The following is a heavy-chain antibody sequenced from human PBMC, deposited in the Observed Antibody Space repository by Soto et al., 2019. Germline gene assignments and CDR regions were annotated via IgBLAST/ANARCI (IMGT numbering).Heavy chain of an antibody. D-gene: IGHD5-18*01. CDR2: ISASSSI. CDR3: ALDDGGYRYGRRQYHFDS. Sequence: EEQLVESGGGLVKPGGSLRLSCAASGFPFSSYNMNWVRQAPGKGLEWVASISASSSIYYADSVKGRFTISRDNAKNSLYLQMNDLRAEDTAVYYCALDDGGYRYGRRQYHFDSWGQGTLVTVSP. V-gene: IGHV3-21*02. J-gene: IGHJ4*02. CDR1: GFPFSSYN.